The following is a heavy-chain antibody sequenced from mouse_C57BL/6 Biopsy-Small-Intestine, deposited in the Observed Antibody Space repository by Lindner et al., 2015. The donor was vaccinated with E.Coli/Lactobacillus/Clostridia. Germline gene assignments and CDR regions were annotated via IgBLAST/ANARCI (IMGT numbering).Heavy chain of an antibody. J-gene: IGHJ4*01. CDR1: GFTFSSYA. Sequence: VQLQESGGGLVKPGGSLKLSCAASGFTFSSYAMSWVRQTPGKRLEWVATISDGGSYTYYPDNVKGRFTISRDNAKNNLYLQMSHLKSEDTAMYYCARDGYYAMDYWGQGTSVTVSS. CDR2: ISDGGSYT. CDR3: ARDGYYAMDY. V-gene: IGHV5-4*01.